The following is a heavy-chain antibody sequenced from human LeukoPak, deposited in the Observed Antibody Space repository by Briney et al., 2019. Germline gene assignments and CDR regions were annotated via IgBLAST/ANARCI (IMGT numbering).Heavy chain of an antibody. CDR2: ISAYNGNT. CDR3: ARDVHSGSQNYYYYMDV. D-gene: IGHD1-26*01. CDR1: GYTFTSYG. V-gene: IGHV1-18*01. J-gene: IGHJ6*03. Sequence: ASVKVSCKASGYTFTSYGISWVRQAPGQGLEWMGWISAYNGNTNYAQKLQGRVTMTTDTSTSTAYMELRSLRSDDTAVYYCARDVHSGSQNYYYYMDVWGKGTTVTISS.